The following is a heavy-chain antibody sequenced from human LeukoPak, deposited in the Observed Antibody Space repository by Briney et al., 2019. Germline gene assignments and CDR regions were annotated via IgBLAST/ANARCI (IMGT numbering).Heavy chain of an antibody. Sequence: GESLQISCKGSGYSFTSYWIGWVRQMPGKGLEWMGIIYPGDSDTRYSPSFQGQVTISADKSISTAYLQWSSLKASDTAMYYCARRGYSYGKDTYYFDYWGQGTLVTVSS. CDR3: ARRGYSYGKDTYYFDY. CDR1: GYSFTSYW. V-gene: IGHV5-51*01. D-gene: IGHD5-18*01. CDR2: IYPGDSDT. J-gene: IGHJ4*02.